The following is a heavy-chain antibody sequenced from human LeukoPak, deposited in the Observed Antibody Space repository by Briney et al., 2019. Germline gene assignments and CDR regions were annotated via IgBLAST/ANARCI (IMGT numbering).Heavy chain of an antibody. CDR1: GDSISGYY. CDR2: IYYSGST. D-gene: IGHD3-3*01. CDR3: ARLSTGLRFLEWLLDP. J-gene: IGHJ5*02. Sequence: SETLSLTCTVSGDSISGYYWSWVRQPPGKGLGWIGYIYYSGSTTYNPSLKSRVTISVDTSKNQFSLKLSSVTAADTAVYYCARLSTGLRFLEWLLDPWGQGTLVTVSS. V-gene: IGHV4-59*12.